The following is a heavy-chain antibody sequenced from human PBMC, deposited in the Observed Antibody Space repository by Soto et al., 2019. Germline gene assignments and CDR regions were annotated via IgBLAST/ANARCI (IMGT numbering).Heavy chain of an antibody. J-gene: IGHJ4*02. CDR3: ARYAPTIAAQDDY. D-gene: IGHD6-13*01. Sequence: ASVKVSCKASGYTFTSYGINWVRQAPGQGLEWMRWINTYDGNTNHAQKFQGRVTMTTDTSTSTAYMELRSLSSDDTAVYYCARYAPTIAAQDDYWGQGTLVTVAS. CDR2: INTYDGNT. V-gene: IGHV1-18*01. CDR1: GYTFTSYG.